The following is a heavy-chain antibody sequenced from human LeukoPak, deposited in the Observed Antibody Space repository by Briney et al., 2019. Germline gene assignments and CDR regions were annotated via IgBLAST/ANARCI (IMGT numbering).Heavy chain of an antibody. J-gene: IGHJ2*01. V-gene: IGHV4-59*01. D-gene: IGHD2-2*01. CDR2: IYYSGST. CDR1: GGSISSYY. Sequence: SETLSLTCTVSGGSISSYYWSWIRQPPGKGLEWIGYIYYSGSTNYNPSLKSRVTISVDTSKNQFSLKLSSVTAADTAVYYCARDSYCSSTSCYYWYFDLWGRGTLVTVSS. CDR3: ARDSYCSSTSCYYWYFDL.